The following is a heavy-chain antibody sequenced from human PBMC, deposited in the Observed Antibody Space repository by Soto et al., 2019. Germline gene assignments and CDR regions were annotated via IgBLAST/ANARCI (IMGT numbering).Heavy chain of an antibody. Sequence: EVQLVESGGGLIQPGGSLRLSCAVSGFTVSTNYMSWVRQAPGKGLEWVSLIYRGGSTYYADSVKGRFTISRDNSKNTLYLQMNSLRVEDTAVYYCARAPYYYDDDGPPPGDWGQGTLVTVSS. V-gene: IGHV3-53*01. CDR3: ARAPYYYDDDGPPPGD. CDR2: IYRGGST. J-gene: IGHJ4*02. D-gene: IGHD3-22*01. CDR1: GFTVSTNY.